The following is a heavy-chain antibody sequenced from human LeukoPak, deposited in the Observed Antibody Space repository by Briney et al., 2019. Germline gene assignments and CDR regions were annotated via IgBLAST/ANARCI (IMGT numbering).Heavy chain of an antibody. Sequence: GGSLRLSCAASGFTFSSYAMSWVRQAPGKGLEWVSAISGSGGSTYYADSVKGRFTISRDNSKNTLYPQMNSLRSEDTAVYYCARDQQNGYSSGWSFDSWGQGTLVTVSS. J-gene: IGHJ5*01. CDR2: ISGSGGST. V-gene: IGHV3-23*01. D-gene: IGHD6-19*01. CDR3: ARDQQNGYSSGWSFDS. CDR1: GFTFSSYA.